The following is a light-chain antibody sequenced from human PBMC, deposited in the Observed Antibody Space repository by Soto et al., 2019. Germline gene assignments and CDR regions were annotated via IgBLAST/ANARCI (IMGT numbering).Light chain of an antibody. CDR2: DVS. Sequence: QSSLTQAAAVSGSPGQSITICCPGTSGDVGGYNYVSWYQQHPGKAPKLMIYDVSNRPSGVSNRFSGSKSGNTASLTISGLQAEDEADYHCSSYTSSSTLGVFGTGTKVTGL. V-gene: IGLV2-14*01. J-gene: IGLJ1*01. CDR3: SSYTSSSTLGV. CDR1: SGDVGGYNY.